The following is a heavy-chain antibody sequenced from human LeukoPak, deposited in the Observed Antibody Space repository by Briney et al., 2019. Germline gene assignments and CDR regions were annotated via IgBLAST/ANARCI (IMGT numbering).Heavy chain of an antibody. D-gene: IGHD3-22*01. V-gene: IGHV3-23*01. CDR3: AKDGNYDDSSGPAFDI. CDR1: GFTFSSYA. CDR2: ISGSGGST. J-gene: IGHJ3*02. Sequence: GGSLRLSCAASGFTFSSYAMSWVRQAPGKGLEWVSAISGSGGSTYYADSVKGRFTISRDNSKNTLYLQMNSLRAEDTAVYYCAKDGNYDDSSGPAFDIWGQGTMVTVSS.